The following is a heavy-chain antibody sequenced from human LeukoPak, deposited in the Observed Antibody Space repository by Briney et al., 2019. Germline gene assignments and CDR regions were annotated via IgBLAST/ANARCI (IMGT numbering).Heavy chain of an antibody. CDR3: ARGFLDYDSSDYAFSYY. V-gene: IGHV1-18*01. J-gene: IGHJ4*02. Sequence: ASVKVSCKASGYRFTSNGISWVRQAPGQGLEWMGWIDTYNGNTNFAPKFQGRVTLTRDTSISTAYMELSSLRSEDTAVYYCARGFLDYDSSDYAFSYYWGQGTLVTVSS. CDR2: IDTYNGNT. CDR1: GYRFTSNG. D-gene: IGHD3-22*01.